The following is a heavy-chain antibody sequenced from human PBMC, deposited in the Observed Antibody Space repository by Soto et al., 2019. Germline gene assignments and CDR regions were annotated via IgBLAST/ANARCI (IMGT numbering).Heavy chain of an antibody. CDR2: ISYDGSNK. Sequence: GGSLRLSCAASGFTFSSYGMHWVRQAPGKGLEWVAVISYDGSNKYYADSVKGRFTISRDNSKNTLYLQMNSLRAEDTAVYYCAKERGWLQLPYYYYGMDVWGQGTTVTVSS. CDR3: AKERGWLQLPYYYYGMDV. D-gene: IGHD5-12*01. V-gene: IGHV3-30*18. CDR1: GFTFSSYG. J-gene: IGHJ6*02.